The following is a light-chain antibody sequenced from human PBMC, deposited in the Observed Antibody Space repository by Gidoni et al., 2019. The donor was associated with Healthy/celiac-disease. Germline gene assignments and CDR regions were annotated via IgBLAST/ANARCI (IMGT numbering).Light chain of an antibody. CDR2: AAS. Sequence: IHLTPSPSSLSASVGDRVTITCRASQSISSYLIWYQQKPGKAPKLLIYAASSLQSGVPSRFSGSGSGTDFTRTISSLQPEDFATYYCQQSYSTPPWTFGQGTKVEIK. J-gene: IGKJ1*01. V-gene: IGKV1-39*01. CDR1: QSISSY. CDR3: QQSYSTPPWT.